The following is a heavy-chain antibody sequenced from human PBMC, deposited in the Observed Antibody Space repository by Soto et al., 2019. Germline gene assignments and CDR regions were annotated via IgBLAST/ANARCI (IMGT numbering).Heavy chain of an antibody. Sequence: SETLSLTCTVSGGSISSSSYYWGWIRQPPGKGLEWIGSIYYSGSTYYNPSLKSRVTISVDTSKNQFSLKLSSVTAADTAVYYCARHTYYYDSSGPLRPWGQGTLVTVSS. J-gene: IGHJ5*02. CDR3: ARHTYYYDSSGPLRP. V-gene: IGHV4-39*01. CDR1: GGSISSSSYY. D-gene: IGHD3-22*01. CDR2: IYYSGST.